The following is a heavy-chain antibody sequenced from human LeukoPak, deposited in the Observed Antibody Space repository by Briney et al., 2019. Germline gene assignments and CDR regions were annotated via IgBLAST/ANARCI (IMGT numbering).Heavy chain of an antibody. CDR1: GFTFNTYS. J-gene: IGHJ3*02. Sequence: GTSLRLSCAASGFTFNTYSMHWVRQAPGKGLEWVAVISYNGHNKYSADSVKGRFTISRDNSKNTLYLQMNSLRAEDTAIYYCAKDPGMAVYSYGYDAFDIWGQGTMVTVSS. CDR3: AKDPGMAVYSYGYDAFDI. D-gene: IGHD5-18*01. CDR2: ISYNGHNK. V-gene: IGHV3-30-3*01.